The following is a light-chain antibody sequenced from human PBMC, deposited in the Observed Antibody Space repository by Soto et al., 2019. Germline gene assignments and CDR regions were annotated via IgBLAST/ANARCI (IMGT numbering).Light chain of an antibody. J-gene: IGLJ2*01. CDR2: EVS. Sequence: QSALTQPASVSGSPGQSITIPCTGTSSDIGNYNYVSWFQQHPGKAPKLMIYEVSNRPLGVSNRFSGSKSGNTASLTISGLQAEDEADYYCSSYTTSSTLVFGGGTKVTVL. CDR1: SSDIGNYNY. CDR3: SSYTTSSTLV. V-gene: IGLV2-14*01.